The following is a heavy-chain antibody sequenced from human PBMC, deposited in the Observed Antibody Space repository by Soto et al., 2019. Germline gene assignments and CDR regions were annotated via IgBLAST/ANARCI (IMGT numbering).Heavy chain of an antibody. V-gene: IGHV4-34*01. CDR1: GGSFSGYY. D-gene: IGHD2-21*01. CDR2: INHSGST. J-gene: IGHJ6*02. Sequence: QVQLQQWGAGLLKPSETLSLTCAVYGGSFSGYYWSWIRQPPGKGLEWIGEINHSGSTNYNPSLKSRVTISVDTSKNQFSLKLSSVTAADTAVYYCARPHIYYYGMDVWGQGTTVTVSS. CDR3: ARPHIYYYGMDV.